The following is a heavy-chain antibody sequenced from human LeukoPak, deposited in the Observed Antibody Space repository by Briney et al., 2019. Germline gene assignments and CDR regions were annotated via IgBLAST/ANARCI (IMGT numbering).Heavy chain of an antibody. CDR2: IHYSGDT. V-gene: IGHV4-59*01. Sequence: SETLSLTCTVSGGTISSYYWSWIRQPPGKGLEWIGYIHYSGDTNYNPSLKRRVTISVDVSKNQFSLKLSSVTSADTAVYYCARVDPCGGDCYSDYYYYMDVWGKGTTVTVSS. CDR1: GGTISSYY. CDR3: ARVDPCGGDCYSDYYYYMDV. D-gene: IGHD2-21*01. J-gene: IGHJ6*03.